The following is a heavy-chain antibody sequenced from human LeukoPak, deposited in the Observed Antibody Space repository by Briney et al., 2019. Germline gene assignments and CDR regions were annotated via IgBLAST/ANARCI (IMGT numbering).Heavy chain of an antibody. CDR3: AGVLLSYYYGSGRVPYYYYYYMDV. D-gene: IGHD3-10*01. CDR1: GYSFTSSW. CDR2: IYPGDSGT. V-gene: IGHV5-51*01. Sequence: GESLKISCKGSGYSFTSSWIAWVRQMPGKGLEWMGIIYPGDSGTRYSPSFQGQVTISADKSISTAYLQWSSLKASDTAMYYCAGVLLSYYYGSGRVPYYYYYYMDVWGKGTTVTVSS. J-gene: IGHJ6*03.